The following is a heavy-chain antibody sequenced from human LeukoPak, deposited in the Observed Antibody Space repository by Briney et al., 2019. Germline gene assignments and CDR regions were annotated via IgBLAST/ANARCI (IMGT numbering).Heavy chain of an antibody. CDR2: IWYDGSNK. CDR3: ARSPMNRYYYDSSGYYPKYYFDY. D-gene: IGHD3-22*01. CDR1: GFTFRSYG. V-gene: IGHV3-33*01. J-gene: IGHJ4*02. Sequence: PGGSLRLSCAASGFTFRSYGMHWVRQAPGKGLEWVAVIWYDGSNKHYADSVKGRFTISRDNSKNTLYLQMNSLRAEDTAVYYCARSPMNRYYYDSSGYYPKYYFDYWGQGTLVTVSS.